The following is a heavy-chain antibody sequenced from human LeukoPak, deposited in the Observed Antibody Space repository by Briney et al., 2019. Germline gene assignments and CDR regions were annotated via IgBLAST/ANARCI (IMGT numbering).Heavy chain of an antibody. Sequence: GESLKVSCKGSGYRFTSYWIGWIRQMPGKGLEWMGVIYPGDSDTRYSPSFQGQVTISVDKSISTAYLQWSSLKASDTAIYYCARHGGNWESDYWGQGTLVTVSS. CDR3: ARHGGNWESDY. CDR1: GYRFTSYW. CDR2: IYPGDSDT. V-gene: IGHV5-51*01. D-gene: IGHD3-16*01. J-gene: IGHJ4*02.